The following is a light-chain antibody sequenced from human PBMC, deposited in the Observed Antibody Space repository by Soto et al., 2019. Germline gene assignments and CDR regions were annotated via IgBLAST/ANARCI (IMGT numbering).Light chain of an antibody. Sequence: QSVLTQPPSASGTPGQRVTISCSGSGSNIGSNYVYWYQQFPGTAPKLLIFSNNQRPSGVPDRFAGSKSGTSASLAISGLRSEDEADYYCAAWDDSLSGSWIFGGGTKVTVL. CDR2: SNN. J-gene: IGLJ2*01. V-gene: IGLV1-47*02. CDR1: GSNIGSNY. CDR3: AAWDDSLSGSWI.